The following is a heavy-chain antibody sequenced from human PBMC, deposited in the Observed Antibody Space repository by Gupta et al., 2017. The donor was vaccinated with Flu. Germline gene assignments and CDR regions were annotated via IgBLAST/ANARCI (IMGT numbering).Heavy chain of an antibody. CDR2: SKNRATSYTT. V-gene: IGHV3-72*01. Sequence: EVQLVESGGGLVQPGGSVRLSCVFSGFSLSDPPLDWVRQAPGKGLEWICLSKNRATSYTTVYAASVEGRFTFSRDESKNSVNLQMNSLKTEHTAVYYGTRLNVYDASGYYNDFWGQGTLVAVSS. CDR1: GFSLSDPP. CDR3: TRLNVYDASGYYNDF. D-gene: IGHD3-22*01. J-gene: IGHJ4*02.